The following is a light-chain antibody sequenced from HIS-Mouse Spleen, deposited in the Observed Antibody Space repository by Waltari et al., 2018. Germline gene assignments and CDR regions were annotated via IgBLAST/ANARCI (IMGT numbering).Light chain of an antibody. CDR2: EGS. CDR3: CSYAGSSTYVV. J-gene: IGLJ2*01. CDR1: SSDVGRYNL. Sequence: QSALTQPASVSGSPGQSITISCTGTSSDVGRYNLVPLYQQHPGKAPKLMIYEGSKRPSGVSNRFSGSKSGNTASLTISGLQAEDEADYYCCSYAGSSTYVVFGGGTKLTVL. V-gene: IGLV2-23*01.